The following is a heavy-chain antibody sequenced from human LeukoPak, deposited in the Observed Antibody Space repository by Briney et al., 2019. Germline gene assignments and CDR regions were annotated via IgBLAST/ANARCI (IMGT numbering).Heavy chain of an antibody. Sequence: GGSLRLSCAASGFTFSDYSMNWVRQAPGKGLDWVSYISSSGTTIYYADSVKGRFTISRDNAKNSLYLQMNSLRDEDTAVYYCAVEGYCSGGACYTNWFDPWGQGTLVTVSS. CDR3: AVEGYCSGGACYTNWFDP. J-gene: IGHJ5*02. CDR1: GFTFSDYS. V-gene: IGHV3-48*02. D-gene: IGHD2-15*01. CDR2: ISSSGTTI.